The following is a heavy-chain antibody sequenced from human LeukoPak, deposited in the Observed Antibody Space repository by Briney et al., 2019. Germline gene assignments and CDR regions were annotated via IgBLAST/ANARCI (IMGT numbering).Heavy chain of an antibody. Sequence: GGSLRLSCAASEFTFSAYWMHWVRQAPGKGLVWASRIRGDGSMTNYADSVKGRFTISRDNAKNTLYLQMNSLRLEDTAVYYCARENLAAAADYWGQGTVVTVSS. D-gene: IGHD6-25*01. CDR3: ARENLAAAADY. CDR1: EFTFSAYW. J-gene: IGHJ4*02. V-gene: IGHV3-74*01. CDR2: IRGDGSMT.